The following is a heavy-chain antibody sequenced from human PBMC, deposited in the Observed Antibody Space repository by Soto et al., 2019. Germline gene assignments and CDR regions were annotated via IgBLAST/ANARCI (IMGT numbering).Heavy chain of an antibody. V-gene: IGHV4-39*01. Sequence: SETLSLTCTVSGGSISSSSYYWGWIRQPPGKGLEWIGSIYYSGSTYYNPSLKGRVTISVDTSKNQFSLKLSAVTAADTSVYYCAGHYTDALLRFDYWGQGTLVTVSS. CDR3: AGHYTDALLRFDY. J-gene: IGHJ4*02. CDR1: GGSISSSSYY. CDR2: IYYSGST. D-gene: IGHD3-22*01.